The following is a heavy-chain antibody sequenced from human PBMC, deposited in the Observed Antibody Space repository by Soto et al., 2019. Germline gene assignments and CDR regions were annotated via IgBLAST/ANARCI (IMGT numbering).Heavy chain of an antibody. D-gene: IGHD6-19*01. Sequence: GSGPTLVNPTQTLTLTCTFSGFSLSTSGMCVSWIRQPPGKALEWLALIDWDDDKYYSTSLKTRLTISKDTSKNQVVLTMTNMDPVDTATYYCARIRNSSGWYGTIDYWGQGTLVTVSS. CDR1: GFSLSTSGMC. V-gene: IGHV2-70*01. CDR3: ARIRNSSGWYGTIDY. J-gene: IGHJ4*02. CDR2: IDWDDDK.